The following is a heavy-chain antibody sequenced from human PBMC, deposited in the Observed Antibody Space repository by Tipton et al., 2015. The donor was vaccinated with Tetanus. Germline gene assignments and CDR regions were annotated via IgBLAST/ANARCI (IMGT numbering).Heavy chain of an antibody. CDR1: GGSISSYF. CDR3: ARLTTPFNTFDL. Sequence: LRLSCTVSGGSISSYFWTWIRQPPGKGLEWVGYISYTGSTNYNPSLKSRLSISLNTSHNQISLKLTSPAATDTAVYYCARLTTPFNTFDLWGQGRLVTVSS. J-gene: IGHJ3*01. CDR2: ISYTGST. D-gene: IGHD1-1*01. V-gene: IGHV4-59*01.